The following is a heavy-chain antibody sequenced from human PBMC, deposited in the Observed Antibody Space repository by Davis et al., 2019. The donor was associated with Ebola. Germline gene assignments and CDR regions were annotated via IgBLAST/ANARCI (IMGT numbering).Heavy chain of an antibody. Sequence: MPSETLSLTCAVYGGSFSGYYWSWIRQPPGKGLEWIGEINHSGNTNYNPSLKSRVTISVDTSKNQFSLKVYSVTAADTAVYYCARGKGDYYYGMDVWGQGTTVTVSS. CDR1: GGSFSGYY. J-gene: IGHJ6*02. CDR3: ARGKGDYYYGMDV. V-gene: IGHV4-34*01. CDR2: INHSGNT.